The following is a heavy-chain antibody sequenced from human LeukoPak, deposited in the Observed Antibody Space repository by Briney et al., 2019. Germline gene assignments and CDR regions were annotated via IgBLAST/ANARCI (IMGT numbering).Heavy chain of an antibody. CDR3: ARSMREYDY. V-gene: IGHV3-11*01. CDR2: ISTSGDTI. CDR1: GFTFSNAW. D-gene: IGHD3-10*01. J-gene: IGHJ4*02. Sequence: GGSLRLSCAASGFTFSNAWMSWVRQAPGKGLEWVSYISTSGDTIDYADSVKGRFTISKDNSKNSLCLQMNSLRVEDTAIYYCARSMREYDYWGQGTLVTVSS.